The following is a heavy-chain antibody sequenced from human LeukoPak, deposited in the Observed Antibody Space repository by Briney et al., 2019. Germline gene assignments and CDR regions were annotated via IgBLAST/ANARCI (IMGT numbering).Heavy chain of an antibody. J-gene: IGHJ5*02. Sequence: PGGSLRLSCAASGFTFDDYAMHWVRQAPGKGLEWVSGISWNSGSIGYADSVKGRFTISRDNAKNSLYLQMNSLRAEDTALYYCASGNSWGQGTLVTVSS. V-gene: IGHV3-9*01. CDR2: ISWNSGSI. D-gene: IGHD1-26*01. CDR1: GFTFDDYA. CDR3: ASGNS.